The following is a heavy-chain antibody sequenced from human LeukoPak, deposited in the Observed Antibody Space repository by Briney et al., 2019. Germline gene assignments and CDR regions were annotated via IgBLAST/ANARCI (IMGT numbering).Heavy chain of an antibody. J-gene: IGHJ4*02. D-gene: IGHD6-19*01. CDR1: GFTFSSYW. CDR3: ARDNPRTTGYSSGSSFDF. Sequence: PGGSLRLSCAASGFTFSSYWMHWVRQAPGKGLEWIGEVYHSGGGNRNYNPSLKSRATISVDTSRNQFSLNLRSVTAADTAVYFCARDNPRTTGYSSGSSFDFWGQGILVTVSS. CDR2: VYHSGGGNR. V-gene: IGHV4-4*01.